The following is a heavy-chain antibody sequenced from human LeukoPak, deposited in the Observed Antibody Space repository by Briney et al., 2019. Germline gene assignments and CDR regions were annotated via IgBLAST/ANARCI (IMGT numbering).Heavy chain of an antibody. CDR3: AKVTSVTMFGWDDY. CDR1: GFTFSIYA. J-gene: IGHJ4*02. D-gene: IGHD4-11*01. V-gene: IGHV3-23*01. CDR2: ITGGGGST. Sequence: GGYLRLSCAASGFTFSIYAMSWVRQAPGKGLEWVSDITGGGGSTYYADSVKGRLTISRDNSKNTLYLQMNSLRAEDTAVYYWAKVTSVTMFGWDDYWGQGALVTVSS.